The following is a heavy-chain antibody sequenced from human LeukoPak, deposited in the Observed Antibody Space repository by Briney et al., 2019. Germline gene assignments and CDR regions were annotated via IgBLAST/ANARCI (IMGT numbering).Heavy chain of an antibody. CDR2: ISYDGSNK. V-gene: IGHV3-30*18. CDR1: GLTLSSYS. D-gene: IGHD1-1*01. Sequence: GGSLRLSCAASGLTLSSYSMHWVRQAPGAGLEWVAVISYDGSNKYYADSVKGRFTISRDNSKNTLYLQMNSLRAEDTVVFYCAKDGGTGTPFDYWGQGTLVTVSS. CDR3: AKDGGTGTPFDY. J-gene: IGHJ4*02.